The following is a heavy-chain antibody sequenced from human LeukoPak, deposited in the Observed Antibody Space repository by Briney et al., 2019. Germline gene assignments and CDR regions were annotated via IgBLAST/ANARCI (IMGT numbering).Heavy chain of an antibody. V-gene: IGHV3-7*03. CDR3: AREEVKSFDN. CDR1: GFSFSGYW. Sequence: PGGSLRLSGAASGFSFSGYWMTWVRQAPGKGLEWVANIKRDGSETSYVTSVRGRFTISRDNAKNSLYLQMNNLRVEDTAVYFCAREEVKSFDNWGQGTLVTVSS. J-gene: IGHJ4*02. CDR2: IKRDGSET.